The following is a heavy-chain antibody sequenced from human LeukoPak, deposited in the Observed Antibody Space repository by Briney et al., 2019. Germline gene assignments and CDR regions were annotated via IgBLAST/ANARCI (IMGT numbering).Heavy chain of an antibody. CDR1: GYTFTGYY. CDR3: ARAHITYYDSSGYFDY. V-gene: IGHV1-2*02. CDR2: INPNSGGT. D-gene: IGHD3-22*01. Sequence: ASVKVPCKASGYTFTGYYMHWVRQAPGQGLEWMGWINPNSGGTNYAQKFQGRVTMTRDTSISTAYMELSRLRSDDTAVYYCARAHITYYDSSGYFDYWGQGTLVTVS. J-gene: IGHJ4*02.